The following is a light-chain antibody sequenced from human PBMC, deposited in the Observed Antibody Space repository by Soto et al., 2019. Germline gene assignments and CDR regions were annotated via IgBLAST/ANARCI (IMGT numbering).Light chain of an antibody. CDR1: QSISSY. CDR2: AAS. Sequence: DIQMTQSPSSLSASVGDRVTITCRASQSISSYLNWYQQKPGKAPKLLIYAASSLQSGVPSRFSGSGSGTDFTTTISSLQHEDFATYYCQQSYSTPLTFGGGNKVDIK. J-gene: IGKJ4*01. V-gene: IGKV1-39*01. CDR3: QQSYSTPLT.